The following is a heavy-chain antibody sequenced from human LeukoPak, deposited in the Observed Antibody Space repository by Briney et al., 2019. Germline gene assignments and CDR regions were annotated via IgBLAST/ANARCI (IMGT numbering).Heavy chain of an antibody. CDR2: INAGNGNT. V-gene: IGHV1-3*03. J-gene: IGHJ4*02. D-gene: IGHD6-19*01. Sequence: ASVKVSCKASGYTFTSYAMHWVRQAPGQRLEWMGWINAGNGNTKYSQEFQGRVTITRDTSSSTAYMELSSLRSEDMAVYYCARGGSGWYLGPFDYWGQGTLVTVSS. CDR3: ARGGSGWYLGPFDY. CDR1: GYTFTSYA.